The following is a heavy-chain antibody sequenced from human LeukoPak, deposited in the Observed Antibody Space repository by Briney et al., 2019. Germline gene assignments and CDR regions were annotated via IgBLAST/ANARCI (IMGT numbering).Heavy chain of an antibody. J-gene: IGHJ1*01. CDR2: INPNNGGT. Sequence: GASVKVSCKASGYTFTGYYMHWVRQAPGQGLEWMGWINPNNGGTNYAQKFQGRVTMTRDTSIITAYMELSRLRSDDTAVYFCARGYYDSSDYECFQHWGQGTLVTVSS. CDR3: ARGYYDSSDYECFQH. CDR1: GYTFTGYY. D-gene: IGHD3-22*01. V-gene: IGHV1-2*02.